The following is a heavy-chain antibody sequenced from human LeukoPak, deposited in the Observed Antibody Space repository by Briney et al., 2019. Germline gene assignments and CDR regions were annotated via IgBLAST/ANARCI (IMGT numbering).Heavy chain of an antibody. CDR2: IYDSGST. J-gene: IGHJ4*02. CDR1: GGSISSYS. V-gene: IGHV4-59*01. CDR3: ARDLYNYCLILGY. D-gene: IGHD5-18*01. Sequence: SETLSLTCTASGGSISSYSWSWIRQPPGKGLEWIGYIYDSGSTNYNPSLKSRVTISVDTSKNQFSLKLSSGTAADTAVYYCARDLYNYCLILGYWGQGTLVTVSS.